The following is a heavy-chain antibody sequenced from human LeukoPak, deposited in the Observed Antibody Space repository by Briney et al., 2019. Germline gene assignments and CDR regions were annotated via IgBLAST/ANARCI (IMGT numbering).Heavy chain of an antibody. D-gene: IGHD5-18*01. V-gene: IGHV3-23*01. CDR3: AKDQGGAPSPGGYSYGFILY. CDR2: ISGSGGST. J-gene: IGHJ4*02. CDR1: GFTFSSYA. Sequence: TGGSLRLSCAASGFTFSSYAMSWVRQAPGKGLEWVSAISGSGGSTYYADSVKGRFTISRDNSKNTLYLQMNSLRAEDTAVYYCAKDQGGAPSPGGYSYGFILYWGQGTLVTVSS.